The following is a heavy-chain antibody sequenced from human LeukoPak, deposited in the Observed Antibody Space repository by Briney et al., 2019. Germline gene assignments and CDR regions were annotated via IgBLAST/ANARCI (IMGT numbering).Heavy chain of an antibody. CDR2: IKSKVDGGTT. CDR1: GFTFSDAW. D-gene: IGHD3-16*01. CDR3: TIVWVKGRFDP. Sequence: PGGSLRLSCAASGFTFSDAWMSWVRQAPGKGLEWVGRIKSKVDGGTTDYAAPVKGRFTISRDDPKNTLYLQMSSLKTEDTAVYYCTIVWVKGRFDPWGQGTLVTVSS. J-gene: IGHJ5*02. V-gene: IGHV3-15*01.